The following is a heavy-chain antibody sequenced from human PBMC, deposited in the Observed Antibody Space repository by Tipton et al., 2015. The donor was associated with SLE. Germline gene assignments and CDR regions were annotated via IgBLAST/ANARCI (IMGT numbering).Heavy chain of an antibody. D-gene: IGHD6-19*01. CDR1: GGSLSGYY. V-gene: IGHV4-34*12. CDR2: IIHSGGT. CDR3: AKTVAGAAYLFDL. J-gene: IGHJ4*02. Sequence: TLSLTCAVYGGSLSGYYWSWIRHPPGKGLEWIGEIIHSGGTNYNSSLKSRVTISVDTSKNQFSLKLTSVTAADTAVYYCAKTVAGAAYLFDLWGQGTLVTVSS.